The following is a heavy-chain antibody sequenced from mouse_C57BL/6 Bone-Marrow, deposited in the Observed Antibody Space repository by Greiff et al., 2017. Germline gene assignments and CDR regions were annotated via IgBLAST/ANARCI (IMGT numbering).Heavy chain of an antibody. CDR1: GFNIKDYY. CDR3: TTNAYYSNPGGWFAY. D-gene: IGHD2-5*01. V-gene: IGHV14-1*01. Sequence: VQLQQSGAELVRPGASVKLSCTASGFNIKDYYMHWVKQRPAQGLEWIGRLDPEDGDTEYAPKFQGKATMTADTSSNTAYLQLSSLTSEDTAVYDCTTNAYYSNPGGWFAYWGQGTLVTVSA. J-gene: IGHJ3*01. CDR2: LDPEDGDT.